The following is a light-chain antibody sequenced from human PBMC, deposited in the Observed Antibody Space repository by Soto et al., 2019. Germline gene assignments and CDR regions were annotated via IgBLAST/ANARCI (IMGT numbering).Light chain of an antibody. CDR1: QSVSSR. V-gene: IGKV3-15*01. CDR3: HQYNNFWT. J-gene: IGKJ1*01. CDR2: GAS. Sequence: EIVMTQSPATRSVSPFERVTLSFRASQSVSSRLAWYHQKPGQSPRLLIYGASTRATGIPARFSGSGSGTEFTLTISSLQSEDFGLYYCHQYNNFWTFGQGTKVDIK.